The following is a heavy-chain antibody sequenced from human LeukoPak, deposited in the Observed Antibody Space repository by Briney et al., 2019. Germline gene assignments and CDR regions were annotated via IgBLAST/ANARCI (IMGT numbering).Heavy chain of an antibody. V-gene: IGHV1-8*03. CDR3: ARADRPTLVGATTGPIDY. D-gene: IGHD1-26*01. Sequence: ASVKVSCKASGYTFTSYDINWVRQATGQGLEWMGWMNPNSGNTGYAQKFQGRVTITRNTSISTAYMELSSLRSEDTAVYYCARADRPTLVGATTGPIDYWGQGTLVTVSS. CDR1: GYTFTSYD. J-gene: IGHJ4*02. CDR2: MNPNSGNT.